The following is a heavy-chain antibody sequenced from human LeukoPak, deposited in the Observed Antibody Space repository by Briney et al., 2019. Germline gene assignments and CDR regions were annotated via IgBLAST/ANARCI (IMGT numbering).Heavy chain of an antibody. J-gene: IGHJ4*02. CDR1: GFTFSSYW. Sequence: PGGSLRLSCAASGFTFSSYWMSWVRQAPGKGLEWVANIKQDGSEKYYVDSVKGRFAISRDNAKNSLYLQMNSLRAEDTAVYYCARGTGAHPLDYWGQGTLVTVSS. CDR3: ARGTGAHPLDY. CDR2: IKQDGSEK. D-gene: IGHD4-17*01. V-gene: IGHV3-7*01.